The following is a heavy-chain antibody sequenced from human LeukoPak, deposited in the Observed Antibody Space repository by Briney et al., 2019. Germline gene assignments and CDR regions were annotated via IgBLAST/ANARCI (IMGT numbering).Heavy chain of an antibody. CDR2: INPNSGGT. J-gene: IGHJ6*03. V-gene: IGHV1-2*02. Sequence: ASVKVSCEASGYSFTDYYMHWVRQAPGRGLEWMGWINPNSGGTMYASKVQGRVTMTRETSISTAYMELSRLRSGDTAVYYCARASHWGAVVNYYYYYYMDVWGKGTTVTVSS. CDR3: ARASHWGAVVNYYYYYYMDV. CDR1: GYSFTDYY. D-gene: IGHD7-27*01.